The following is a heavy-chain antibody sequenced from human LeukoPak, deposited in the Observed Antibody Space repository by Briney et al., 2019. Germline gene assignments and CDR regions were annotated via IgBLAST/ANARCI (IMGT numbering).Heavy chain of an antibody. J-gene: IGHJ4*02. CDR3: ARERYCSSTSCVDY. D-gene: IGHD2-2*01. CDR2: INPNSGGT. CDR1: GYTFTGYY. V-gene: IGHV1-2*02. Sequence: ASVKVSCKASGYTFTGYYIHWVRQAPGQGLEWMGWINPNSGGTNYAQKFQGRVTMTRDTSISTAYMELSRLRSDDTAVYYCARERYCSSTSCVDYWGQGTLVTVSS.